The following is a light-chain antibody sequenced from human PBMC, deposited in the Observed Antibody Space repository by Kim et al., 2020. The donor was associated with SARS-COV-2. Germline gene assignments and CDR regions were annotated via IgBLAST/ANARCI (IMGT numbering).Light chain of an antibody. CDR1: SSDVGNYNY. V-gene: IGLV2-14*03. CDR3: ISYSTGYSWV. J-gene: IGLJ3*02. Sequence: QSALTQPASVSGSPGQSITISCTGTSSDVGNYNYVSWYQQYPGKAPKLMIYDVDNQPSGVSNRFSGSKSGNTASLTISGLQAEDEADYFCISYSTGYSWVFGGGTQLTVL. CDR2: DVD.